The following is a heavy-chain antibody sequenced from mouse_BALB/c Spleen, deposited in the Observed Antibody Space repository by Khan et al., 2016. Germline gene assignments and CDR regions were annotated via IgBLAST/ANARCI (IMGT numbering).Heavy chain of an antibody. CDR2: IGYSGST. CDR3: ELLRLAY. CDR1: GYSITSDYA. Sequence: EVQLQESGPGLVKPSQSLSLTCTVTGYSITSDYAWNWIRQFPGNKLEWMGYIGYSGSTSYNPSPKSRISITRDSSKNQFFLQLNSVASEDTASYCCELLRLAYWGQGTLVTVSA. J-gene: IGHJ3*01. V-gene: IGHV3-2*02. D-gene: IGHD1-2*01.